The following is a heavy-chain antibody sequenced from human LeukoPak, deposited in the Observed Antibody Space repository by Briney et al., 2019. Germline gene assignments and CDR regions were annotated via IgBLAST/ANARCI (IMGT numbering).Heavy chain of an antibody. CDR2: MQYDGSNQ. Sequence: PGGSLRLSCAASGFSFSSYGMHWVRQAPGKGLEWVAYMQYDGSNQQYADSVKGRFSISRDNSKNILNLQMNSLRADDTAVYYCAKDRCSNGVGCYYYYMDVWGKGTTVTVSS. CDR3: AKDRCSNGVGCYYYYMDV. V-gene: IGHV3-30*02. CDR1: GFSFSSYG. D-gene: IGHD2-8*01. J-gene: IGHJ6*03.